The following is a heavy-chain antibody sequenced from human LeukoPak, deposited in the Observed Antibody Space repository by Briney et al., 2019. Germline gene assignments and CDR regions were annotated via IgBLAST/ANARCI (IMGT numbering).Heavy chain of an antibody. Sequence: GGSLRLSCAASGFTFSSYAMSWVRQAPGKGLEWVSAISGSGGSTYYADSVKGRFTISRDNSKNTLYLQMNSLRAEDTAVYYCATNDIVVVPAAIESYWGQGTLVTVSS. D-gene: IGHD2-2*01. CDR3: ATNDIVVVPAAIESY. V-gene: IGHV3-23*01. J-gene: IGHJ4*02. CDR1: GFTFSSYA. CDR2: ISGSGGST.